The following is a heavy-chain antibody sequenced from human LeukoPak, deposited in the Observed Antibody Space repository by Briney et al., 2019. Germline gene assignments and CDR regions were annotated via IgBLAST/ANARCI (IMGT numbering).Heavy chain of an antibody. D-gene: IGHD5-18*01. CDR2: ISYDGSFK. CDR3: AKGGRVDTALVAYFDY. CDR1: GLTFSCYG. J-gene: IGHJ4*02. Sequence: GGSLRLSCAASGLTFSCYGMHWVRQAPGKGLEWVAVISYDGSFKFYADSVKGRFTISRDNSMDTLYLQLNSLRDEDTAVYYCAKGGRVDTALVAYFDYWGQGTLVTVSS. V-gene: IGHV3-30*18.